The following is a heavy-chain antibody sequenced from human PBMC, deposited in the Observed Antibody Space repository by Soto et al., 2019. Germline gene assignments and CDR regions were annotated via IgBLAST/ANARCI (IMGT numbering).Heavy chain of an antibody. D-gene: IGHD1-26*01. CDR2: ISGSGGDT. J-gene: IGHJ4*02. CDR1: GLIFSDYA. CDR3: AKDRFGIVGPVDY. V-gene: IGHV3-23*01. Sequence: GGSLRLSCAASGLIFSDYAMSWVRQAQGKGLECVACISGSGGDTFYADSVRGRFTISRDNSKNTLSLHMNSLRVDDTAVYFCAKDRFGIVGPVDYWGQGTLVTVSS.